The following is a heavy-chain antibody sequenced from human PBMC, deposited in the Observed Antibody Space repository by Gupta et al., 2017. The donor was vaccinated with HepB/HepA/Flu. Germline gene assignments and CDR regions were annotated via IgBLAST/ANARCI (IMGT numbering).Heavy chain of an antibody. CDR2: ISGRGDTT. CDR1: GFTFKNDA. D-gene: IGHD4-17*01. J-gene: IGHJ3*02. Sequence: EVQMLESGGGLDQPGGSLRLSCAASGFTFKNDAVTWVGQTPGKGLEWVSAISGRGDTTFYADSVKGRFTISRDNSKNILYLQMNSLRVEDTAIYYCAKDPNGDYVGAFDTWGQGTMVTGSS. V-gene: IGHV3-23*01. CDR3: AKDPNGDYVGAFDT.